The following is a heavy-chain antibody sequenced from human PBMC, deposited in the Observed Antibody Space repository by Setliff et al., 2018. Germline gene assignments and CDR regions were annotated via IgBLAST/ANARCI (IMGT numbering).Heavy chain of an antibody. CDR1: GGSISTNTYF. CDR2: TYYSGDT. J-gene: IGHJ6*03. V-gene: IGHV4-39*01. D-gene: IGHD3-10*01. CDR3: ARHVGIRGRGYNYYYYYMDV. Sequence: SETLSLTCTVSGGSISTNTYFWGWIRQPPGKGLEWIGNTYYSGDTYYNPSLKSRVTISVDTSRNQFSLKLSSVTATDTAIYYCARHVGIRGRGYNYYYYYMDVWGKGTTVTVYS.